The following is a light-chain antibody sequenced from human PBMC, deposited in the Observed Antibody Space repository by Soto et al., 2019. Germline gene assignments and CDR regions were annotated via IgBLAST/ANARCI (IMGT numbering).Light chain of an antibody. V-gene: IGKV2-28*01. CDR3: RQAIQTPIT. CDR2: LAS. CDR1: QSLLHSNGNNY. J-gene: IGKJ5*01. Sequence: DIVMTQSPLSLHVTPGEPASISCRSSQSLLHSNGNNYLDWYLQKPGQSPQLLLYLASNRASGVPDRFSGSGSGTYFTQKNNRVEAEDVGVYYDRQAIQTPITFRQRTRLESK.